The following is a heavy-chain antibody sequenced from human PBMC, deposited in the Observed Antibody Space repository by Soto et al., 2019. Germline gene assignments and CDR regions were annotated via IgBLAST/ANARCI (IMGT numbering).Heavy chain of an antibody. V-gene: IGHV4-31*03. CDR2: IYYSGNT. CDR3: ARPYYYGSGSPDAFDI. Sequence: QVQLQESGPGLVKPSQTLSLTCTVSGVSISSGGYYWNWIRQHPGKGLEWIGYIYYSGNTYYNPSLKSRVTISVDASKNQVSLKLRSVTAADTAVYYCARPYYYGSGSPDAFDIWGQGTMVTVSS. D-gene: IGHD3-10*01. J-gene: IGHJ3*02. CDR1: GVSISSGGYY.